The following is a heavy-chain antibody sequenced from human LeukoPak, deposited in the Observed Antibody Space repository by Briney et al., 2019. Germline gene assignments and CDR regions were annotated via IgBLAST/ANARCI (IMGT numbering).Heavy chain of an antibody. CDR2: IYYSGST. V-gene: IGHV4-31*03. Sequence: SETLSLTCTVSGGSICSGGYYWSWIRQHPGKGLEWIGYIYYSGSTYYNPSLKSRVTISVDTSKNQFSLKLSSVTAADTAVYYCARAHHTDIVATTYFDYWGQGTLVTVSS. CDR3: ARAHHTDIVATTYFDY. CDR1: GGSICSGGYY. D-gene: IGHD5-12*01. J-gene: IGHJ4*02.